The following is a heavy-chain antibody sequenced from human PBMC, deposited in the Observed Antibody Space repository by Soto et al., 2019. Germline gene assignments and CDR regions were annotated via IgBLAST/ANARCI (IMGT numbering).Heavy chain of an antibody. J-gene: IGHJ5*02. D-gene: IGHD6-6*01. CDR2: MYYTGNK. CDR3: ARRSSSSLGSLFDP. Sequence: SETLSLTGTGSGGSISSSTYYWDWIRQPPGKGLEWIGSMYYTGNKNYNPSLESRVTMSVDTSKNQFSLKLSSVTPTDTAVYYCARRSSSSLGSLFDPWGRGILVTVSS. V-gene: IGHV4-39*01. CDR1: GGSISSSTYY.